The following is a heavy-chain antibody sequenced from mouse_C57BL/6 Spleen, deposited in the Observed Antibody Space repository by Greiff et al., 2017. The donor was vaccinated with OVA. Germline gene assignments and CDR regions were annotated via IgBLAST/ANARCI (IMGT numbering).Heavy chain of an antibody. CDR2: ISSGGDYI. Sequence: EVHLVESGEGLVKPGGSLKLSCAASGFTFSSYAMSWVRQTPEKRLEWVAYISSGGDYIYYADTVKGRFTISRDNARNTLYLQMSSLKSEDTAMYYCTRGGAQVIFDYWGQGTTLTVSS. J-gene: IGHJ2*01. V-gene: IGHV5-9-1*02. CDR3: TRGGAQVIFDY. CDR1: GFTFSSYA. D-gene: IGHD3-2*02.